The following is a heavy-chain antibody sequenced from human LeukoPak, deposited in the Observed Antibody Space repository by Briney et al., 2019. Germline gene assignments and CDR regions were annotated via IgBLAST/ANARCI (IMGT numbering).Heavy chain of an antibody. CDR2: IRSKANNYAT. CDR1: GFTFSGSA. V-gene: IGHV3-73*01. J-gene: IGHJ4*02. CDR3: SSRDY. Sequence: GGSLKLSCAASGFTFSGSAMHWVRQAFRKGLEWVGRIRSKANNYATGYAASVKGRFTIFRDDLKNMAYLQMNSLKTEDTAVYYCSSRDYWGQGILVTVSS.